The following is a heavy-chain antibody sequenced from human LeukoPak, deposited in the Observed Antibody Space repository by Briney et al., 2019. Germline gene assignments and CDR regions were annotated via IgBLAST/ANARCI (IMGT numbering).Heavy chain of an antibody. V-gene: IGHV4-61*01. J-gene: IGHJ6*02. CDR2: IYYSGST. CDR1: GGSVSSGSYY. Sequence: SETLSLTCTVSGGSVSSGSYYWSWIRQPPGKGLEWIGYIYYSGSTNYNPSLKSRVTISVDTSKNQFSLKLSSVTAADTAVYYCARDSSGWLHYYYYGMDVWGQGTTVTVS. CDR3: ARDSSGWLHYYYYGMDV. D-gene: IGHD6-19*01.